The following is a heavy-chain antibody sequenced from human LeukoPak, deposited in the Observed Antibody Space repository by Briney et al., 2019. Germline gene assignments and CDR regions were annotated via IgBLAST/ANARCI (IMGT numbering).Heavy chain of an antibody. CDR1: GGSISSGSYF. CDR2: IYYSGST. CDR3: ARDSGYNGYGWPYMDV. Sequence: PSETLSLTCTVSGGSISSGSYFWDWIRQPPGKGLEWIGSIYYSGSTNYNPSLKSRVTLSVDTSKNQFSLKLSSVTAADTAVYYCARDSGYNGYGWPYMDVWGKGTTVTVSS. J-gene: IGHJ6*03. V-gene: IGHV4-39*07. D-gene: IGHD5-12*01.